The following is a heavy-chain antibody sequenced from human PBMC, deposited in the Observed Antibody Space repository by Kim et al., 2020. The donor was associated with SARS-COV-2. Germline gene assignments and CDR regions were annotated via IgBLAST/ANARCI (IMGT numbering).Heavy chain of an antibody. CDR1: GFTFSNYG. J-gene: IGHJ4*02. CDR3: AKGTYYGSGSDF. Sequence: GSLRLSCATSGFTFSNYGMTWVRQVPGKGLEWVSSINPSGGATYYADSVKGRFTISRDDSKGTVSLQMNRLRAEDSAMYYCAKGTYYGSGSDFWGQGTLVTVSS. V-gene: IGHV3-23*01. D-gene: IGHD3-10*01. CDR2: INPSGGAT.